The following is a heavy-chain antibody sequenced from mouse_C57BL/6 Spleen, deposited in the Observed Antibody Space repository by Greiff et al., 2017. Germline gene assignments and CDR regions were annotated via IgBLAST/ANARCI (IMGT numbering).Heavy chain of an antibody. V-gene: IGHV14-3*01. J-gene: IGHJ3*01. CDR1: GFNINNTY. Sequence: VQLKQSVAELVRPGASVKLSCTASGFNINNTYMHWVKQRPEQGLEWIGRIDPANGNTNYAPKFQGKATITVDTSSHTASLQLSSLTSEDTAIYDCARAYCGQAWFAYWGQGTLVTVSA. D-gene: IGHD6-5*01. CDR2: IDPANGNT. CDR3: ARAYCGQAWFAY.